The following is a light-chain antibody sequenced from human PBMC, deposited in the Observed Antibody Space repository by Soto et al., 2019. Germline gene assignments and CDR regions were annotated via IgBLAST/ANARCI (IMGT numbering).Light chain of an antibody. CDR1: SSNIGSEH. Sequence: QSVLTQPPSASGTPGQRVTISCSGISSNIGSEHVNWYQQVPGTAPKLLIYANNQRPSGVPDRFSVSKSGTSASLAIGGLQSEDEADYYCAAWDDSLKGWVFGGGTKVTVL. CDR2: ANN. V-gene: IGLV1-44*01. J-gene: IGLJ3*02. CDR3: AAWDDSLKGWV.